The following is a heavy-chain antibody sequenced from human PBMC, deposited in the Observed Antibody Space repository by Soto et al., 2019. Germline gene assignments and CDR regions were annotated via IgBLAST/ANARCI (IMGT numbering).Heavy chain of an antibody. CDR2: ISSSSSYI. CDR3: ARGVGYGSGSYSPFDY. CDR1: GFTFSSYS. Sequence: LRLSCAASGFTFSSYSMNWVRQAPGKGLEWVSSISSSSSYIYYADSVKGRCTISRDNAKNSLYLQMNSLRAEDTAVYYCARGVGYGSGSYSPFDYWGQGTLVTVSS. V-gene: IGHV3-21*01. D-gene: IGHD3-10*01. J-gene: IGHJ4*02.